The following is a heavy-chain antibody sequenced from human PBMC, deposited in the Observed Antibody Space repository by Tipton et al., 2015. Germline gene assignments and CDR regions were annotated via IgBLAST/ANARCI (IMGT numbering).Heavy chain of an antibody. D-gene: IGHD4-11*01. CDR1: GGSFSSNY. J-gene: IGHJ5*02. CDR3: ARGYSNYAGWFGP. V-gene: IGHV4-34*01. Sequence: TLSLTCAVYGGSFSSNYWSWIRQPPGKGLEWIGEINHVETTKYNPSLKSRVTISVDTSKNQFSLKLRSVTAADTAVYHCARGYSNYAGWFGPWGQGTLVTVSS. CDR2: INHVETT.